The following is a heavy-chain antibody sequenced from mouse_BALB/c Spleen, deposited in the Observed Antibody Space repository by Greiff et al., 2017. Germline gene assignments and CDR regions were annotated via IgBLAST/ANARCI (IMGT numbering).Heavy chain of an antibody. J-gene: IGHJ3*01. V-gene: IGHV1-82*01. CDR2: IYPGDGDT. Sequence: QVQLQQSGPELVKPGASVKISCKASGYAFSSSWMNWVKQRPGQGLEWIGRIYPGDGDTNYNGKFKGKATLTADKSSSTAYMQLSSLTSVDSAVYFCAREMITTLFAYWGQGTLVTVSA. D-gene: IGHD2-4*01. CDR3: AREMITTLFAY. CDR1: GYAFSSSW.